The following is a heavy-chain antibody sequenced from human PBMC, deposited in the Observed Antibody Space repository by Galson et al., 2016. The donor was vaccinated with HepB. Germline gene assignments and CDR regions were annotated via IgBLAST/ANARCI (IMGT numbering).Heavy chain of an antibody. CDR3: AAEQKYYDILPGFYPLHY. CDR1: GYTFTSFD. J-gene: IGHJ4*02. CDR2: IIPIFAST. D-gene: IGHD3-9*01. V-gene: IGHV1-69*13. Sequence: SVKVSCKASGYTFTSFDINWVRQAPGHGLEWMGGIIPIFASTTYAQKFQDRVTITADESTSTVYMELSSLKFADTAVYYCAAEQKYYDILPGFYPLHYWGQGTLVTVSS.